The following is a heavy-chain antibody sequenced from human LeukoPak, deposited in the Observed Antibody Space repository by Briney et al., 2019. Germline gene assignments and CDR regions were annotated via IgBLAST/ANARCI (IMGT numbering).Heavy chain of an antibody. V-gene: IGHV4-39*01. CDR1: GGSISSSSYY. J-gene: IGHJ4*02. Sequence: PSETLSLTCTVSGGSISSSSYYWGWIRQPPGKGLEWIGEINHSGSTNYNPSLKSRVTISVDTSKNQFSLKLSSVTAADTAVYYCARQAVRYFDWPAYYFDYWGQGTLVTVSS. CDR3: ARQAVRYFDWPAYYFDY. D-gene: IGHD3-9*01. CDR2: INHSGST.